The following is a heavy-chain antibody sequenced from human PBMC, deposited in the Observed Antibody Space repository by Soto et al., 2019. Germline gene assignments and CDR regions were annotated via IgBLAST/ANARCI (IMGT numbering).Heavy chain of an antibody. J-gene: IGHJ6*02. Sequence: GASVKVSCKASAYTFTSYYMHWVRQAPGQGLEWMGIINPNSGGTNYAQKFQGWVTMTRDTSISTAYMELSRLRSDDTAVYYCASSVVTAGMNYYYYYGMDIWGQGTTVTVSS. D-gene: IGHD2-21*02. CDR2: INPNSGGT. CDR3: ASSVVTAGMNYYYYYGMDI. CDR1: AYTFTSYY. V-gene: IGHV1-2*04.